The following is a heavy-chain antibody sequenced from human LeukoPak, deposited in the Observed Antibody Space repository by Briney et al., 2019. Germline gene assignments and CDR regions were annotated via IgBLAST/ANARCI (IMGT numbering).Heavy chain of an antibody. CDR1: RLRLSDYA. CDR2: IIAGGHNT. CDR3: ANQPERYCSGGSCLPSTG. J-gene: IGHJ4*02. Sequence: PGESLTLSSDPSRLRLSDYAMHWVRQPPGEGLEWVSGIIAGGHNTYYADSVKGWFTISRDNSKNTLFVQMKSLSSDDTAVYYCANQPERYCSGGSCLPSTGWGQGTLVTVSS. D-gene: IGHD2-15*01. V-gene: IGHV3-23*01.